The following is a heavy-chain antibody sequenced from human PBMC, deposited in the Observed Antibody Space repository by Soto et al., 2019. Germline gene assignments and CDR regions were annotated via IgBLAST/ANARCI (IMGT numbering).Heavy chain of an antibody. CDR3: ARDDGHLQYSNDWFDP. D-gene: IGHD4-4*01. J-gene: IGHJ5*02. V-gene: IGHV1-8*01. CDR1: GYTFTDLD. Sequence: QVQLVQSGAEVRQPGASVKVSCKTSGYTFTDLDINWVRQATGQGLEWMGWMHPTSGDTGYAQNFQGRVTMTRDTSTSTVYMELSSLRSEDTAVYYCARDDGHLQYSNDWFDPWGQGTLVTVSS. CDR2: MHPTSGDT.